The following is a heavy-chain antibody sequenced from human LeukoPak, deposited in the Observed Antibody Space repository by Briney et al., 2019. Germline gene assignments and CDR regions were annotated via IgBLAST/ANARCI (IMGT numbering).Heavy chain of an antibody. CDR3: ARDREMATRLPDAFDI. CDR1: GFTFSSYC. D-gene: IGHD5-24*01. J-gene: IGHJ3*02. V-gene: IGHV3-21*01. CDR2: ISSSSSYI. Sequence: GGSLRLSCAASGFTFSSYCMNWVRQAPGKGLEWVSFISSSSSYIYYADSVKGRFTISRDNAKNSLYLQMNSLRAEDTAVYYCARDREMATRLPDAFDIWGQGTMVTVSS.